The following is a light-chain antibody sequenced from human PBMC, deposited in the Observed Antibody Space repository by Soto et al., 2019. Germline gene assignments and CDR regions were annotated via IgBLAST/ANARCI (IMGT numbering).Light chain of an antibody. CDR1: QTVLHSSNNKNY. Sequence: DIVMTQSPDSLAVSLGEGATISCKSSQTVLHSSNNKNYLAWYQQKPGQPPKLLIYWASIRESGVTERISGSGSGTDFTLTISSLHVEDVAVYYCQQFYSNPPTFGGGTKVDIK. V-gene: IGKV4-1*01. CDR2: WAS. J-gene: IGKJ4*01. CDR3: QQFYSNPPT.